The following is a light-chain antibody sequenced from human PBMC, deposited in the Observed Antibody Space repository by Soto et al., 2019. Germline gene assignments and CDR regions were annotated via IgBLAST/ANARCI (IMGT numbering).Light chain of an antibody. J-gene: IGLJ2*01. CDR1: SSDIGGYNY. V-gene: IGLV2-14*01. CDR2: EVS. Sequence: QSVLTQPASVSGSPGQTITISCTGTSSDIGGYNYVSWYQQHPGKAPKVMIYEVSNRPSGVSNRFSGSKSGNTASLTISGLQAEDEADYYCSSYTSRISLLFGGGTKVTVL. CDR3: SSYTSRISLL.